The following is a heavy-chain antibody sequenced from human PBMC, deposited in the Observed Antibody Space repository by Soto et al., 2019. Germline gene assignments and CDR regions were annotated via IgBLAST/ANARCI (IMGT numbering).Heavy chain of an antibody. V-gene: IGHV1-3*01. J-gene: IGHJ4*02. D-gene: IGHD4-17*01. CDR1: GYTFTSYA. CDR2: INAGNGNT. CDR3: AKDMKWGGMTTIHYFDS. Sequence: GASVKVSCKASGYTFTSYAMHWVRQAPGQRLEWMGWINAGNGNTKYSQKFQGRVTITRDTSASTAYMELSSLRPEDTALYYCAKDMKWGGMTTIHYFDSWGQGTQVTVSS.